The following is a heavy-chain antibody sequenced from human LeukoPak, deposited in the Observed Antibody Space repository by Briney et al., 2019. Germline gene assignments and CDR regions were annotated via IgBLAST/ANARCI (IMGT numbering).Heavy chain of an antibody. CDR2: ISGSGGST. CDR3: AKLAFGGVIVS. CDR1: GFTFSSYA. V-gene: IGHV3-23*01. Sequence: GGSLRLSCAASGFTFSSYAMSWVREAPRKGLEWVSAISGSGGSTYYADSVKGRFTISRDNSKNTLYLQMNSLRAEDTAVYYCAKLAFGGVIVSWGQGTLVTVSS. J-gene: IGHJ5*02. D-gene: IGHD3-16*02.